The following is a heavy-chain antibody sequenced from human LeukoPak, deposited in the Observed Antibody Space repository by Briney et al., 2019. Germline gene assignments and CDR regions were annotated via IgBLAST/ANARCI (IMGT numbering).Heavy chain of an antibody. V-gene: IGHV4-30-2*01. D-gene: IGHD2-2*01. CDR1: GGSISSGGYY. CDR3: ARVVVVPAAENWFDP. Sequence: SETLSLTCTVSGGSISSGGYYWSWIRQPPGKGLEWIGYIYHSGSTYYNPSLKSRVTISVDRSKNQFSLKLSSVTAADTAVYYCARVVVVPAAENWFDPWGQGTLVTVSS. J-gene: IGHJ5*02. CDR2: IYHSGST.